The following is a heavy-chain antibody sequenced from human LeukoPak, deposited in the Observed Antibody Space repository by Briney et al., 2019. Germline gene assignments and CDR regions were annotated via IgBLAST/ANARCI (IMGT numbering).Heavy chain of an antibody. CDR2: IGTAGDT. CDR3: ARSTAMVTLGDYGMDV. J-gene: IGHJ6*02. V-gene: IGHV3-13*01. CDR1: GFTFSSYD. D-gene: IGHD5-18*01. Sequence: GGSLRLSCAASGFTFSSYDMHWVRQATGKGLEWVSAIGTAGDTYYPGSVKGRFTISRENAKNSLYLQMNSLRAGDTAVYHCARSTAMVTLGDYGMDVWGQGTTVTVSS.